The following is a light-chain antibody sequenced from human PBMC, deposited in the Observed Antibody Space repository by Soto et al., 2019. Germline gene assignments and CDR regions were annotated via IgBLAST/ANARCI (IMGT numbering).Light chain of an antibody. CDR2: KAS. J-gene: IGKJ2*01. V-gene: IGKV1-5*03. CDR1: QTINSW. Sequence: DIQMTQSPSTLSASVRDRVTITCRASQTINSWLAWYQQRPGKAPRLLIYKASTVESGVPSRFSGSGSGTEFTLTISTLQPDEFATYYCQQYDSIPYTFGQGTKLDIK. CDR3: QQYDSIPYT.